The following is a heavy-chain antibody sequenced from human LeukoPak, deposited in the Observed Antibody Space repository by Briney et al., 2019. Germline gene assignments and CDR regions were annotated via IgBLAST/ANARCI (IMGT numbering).Heavy chain of an antibody. D-gene: IGHD2-8*02. J-gene: IGHJ4*02. CDR2: IDTTSSTI. CDR1: GFTFSSYS. V-gene: IGHV3-48*02. CDR3: ARDPSISWGCFDY. Sequence: GGSLRLSCAASGFTFSSYSFNWVRQAPGKGVEWVSYIDTTSSTIYYADSVKGRFTISRDNAKDSVYLQMNSLRDEDTALYYCARDPSISWGCFDYWGQGALVTVSS.